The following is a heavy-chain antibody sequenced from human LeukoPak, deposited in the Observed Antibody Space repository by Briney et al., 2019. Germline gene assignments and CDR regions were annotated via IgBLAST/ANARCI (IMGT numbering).Heavy chain of an antibody. CDR1: GYTFTSYY. CDR3: AREWELLYCFDY. J-gene: IGHJ4*02. CDR2: INPSGGST. D-gene: IGHD1-26*01. Sequence: ASVKVSFKASGYTFTSYYMHWVRQAPGQGLEWMGIINPSGGSTSYAQKFQGRVTMTRDTSTSTVYMELSSLRSEDTAVYYCAREWELLYCFDYWGQGTLVTVSS. V-gene: IGHV1-46*01.